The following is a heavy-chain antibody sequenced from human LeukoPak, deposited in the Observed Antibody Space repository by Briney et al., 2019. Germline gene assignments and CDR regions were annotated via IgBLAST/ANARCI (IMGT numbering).Heavy chain of an antibody. CDR1: GFTFSSYA. Sequence: SGGSLRLSCAASGFTFSSYAMNWVRQAPGKGLEWVSYISSGGSTIYYADSVKGRFTISRDNAKNSLYLQMSSLRAEDTAIYYCAREGWDLNALDIWGQGTMVTVSP. J-gene: IGHJ3*02. V-gene: IGHV3-48*03. CDR3: AREGWDLNALDI. CDR2: ISSGGSTI. D-gene: IGHD1-26*01.